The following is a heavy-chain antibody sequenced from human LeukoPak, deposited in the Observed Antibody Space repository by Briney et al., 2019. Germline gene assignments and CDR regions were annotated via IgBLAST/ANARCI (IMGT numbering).Heavy chain of an antibody. V-gene: IGHV3-66*01. CDR1: GFTVSNNY. CDR2: IYSGGST. CDR3: AKGGSGYSSSWCYS. J-gene: IGHJ5*02. D-gene: IGHD6-13*01. Sequence: GGSLRLSCAASGFTVSNNYMSWVRQAPGKGLEWVSLIYSGGSTSYADSVKGRFTISRDNSKNTLYLQMNSLRAEDTAVYYCAKGGSGYSSSWCYSWGQGTLVTVSS.